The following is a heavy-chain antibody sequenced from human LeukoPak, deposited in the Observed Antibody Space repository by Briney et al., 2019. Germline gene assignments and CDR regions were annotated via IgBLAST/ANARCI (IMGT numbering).Heavy chain of an antibody. Sequence: SETLSLTCTASGGSISSYYWSWIRQPPGKGLEWIGYIYYSGSTNYNPSLKSRVTISVDTYKNQFSLKLSSVTAADTAVYYCARHYYYCSGGSCSSSVFDYWGQGTLVTVSS. CDR3: ARHYYYCSGGSCSSSVFDY. D-gene: IGHD2-15*01. V-gene: IGHV4-59*08. J-gene: IGHJ4*02. CDR1: GGSISSYY. CDR2: IYYSGST.